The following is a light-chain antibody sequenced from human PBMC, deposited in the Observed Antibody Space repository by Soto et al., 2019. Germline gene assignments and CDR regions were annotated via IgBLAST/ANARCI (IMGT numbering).Light chain of an antibody. CDR2: AAS. Sequence: IQLTQSPSSLSASVVDRVTITCRASLVINRFLAWYQQKPGKAPKLLIYAASTFQSGVPSRFAGSGSGTDFTLTINSLQPEDFATYYCQQLESYPSTFGGGTKVDIK. V-gene: IGKV1-9*01. CDR3: QQLESYPST. CDR1: LVINRF. J-gene: IGKJ4*01.